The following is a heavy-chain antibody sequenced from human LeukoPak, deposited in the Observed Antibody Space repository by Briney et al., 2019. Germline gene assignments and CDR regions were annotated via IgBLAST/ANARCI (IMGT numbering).Heavy chain of an antibody. V-gene: IGHV3-11*01. CDR1: GFTFSDYY. CDR2: ISSSGSTI. D-gene: IGHD2-2*01. CDR3: ARDLNVPAAGVMDV. Sequence: GGSLRLSCAASGFTFSDYYMSWIRQAPGKGLEWVSYISSSGSTIYYADSVKGRFTISRDNAKNSLYLQMNSLRAEDTAVYYCARDLNVPAAGVMDVWGQGTTVTVSS. J-gene: IGHJ6*02.